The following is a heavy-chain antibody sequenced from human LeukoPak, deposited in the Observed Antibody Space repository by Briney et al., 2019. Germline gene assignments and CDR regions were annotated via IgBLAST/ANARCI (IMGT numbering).Heavy chain of an antibody. D-gene: IGHD6-13*01. Sequence: PGGSLRLSCAASGVTFSDHYMDWVRQAPGKGLEWVGRTRNKANSYTTEYAASVKGRFTISRDDSKNSLYLQMNSLKTEDTAVYYCARGIAAAGNLFFDYWGQGTLVTVSS. J-gene: IGHJ4*02. CDR3: ARGIAAAGNLFFDY. CDR2: TRNKANSYTT. V-gene: IGHV3-72*01. CDR1: GVTFSDHY.